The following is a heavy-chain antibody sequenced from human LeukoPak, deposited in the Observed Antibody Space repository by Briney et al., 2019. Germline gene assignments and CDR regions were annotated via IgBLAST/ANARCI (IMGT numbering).Heavy chain of an antibody. Sequence: GGSLRLSCAASGFTFSGFEMNWVRQAPGKGLEWVSYISSSGSIIYYADSVKGRFTISRDNAKNSLYLQMDSLRTEDTAVYYCARDFGSEGYTSGWHAFDLWGRGTLVTVSS. J-gene: IGHJ2*01. CDR2: ISSSGSII. V-gene: IGHV3-48*03. CDR3: ARDFGSEGYTSGWHAFDL. D-gene: IGHD6-19*01. CDR1: GFTFSGFE.